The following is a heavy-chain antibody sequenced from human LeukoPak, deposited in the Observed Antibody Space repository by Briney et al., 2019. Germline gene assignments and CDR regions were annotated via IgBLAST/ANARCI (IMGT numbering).Heavy chain of an antibody. J-gene: IGHJ6*04. CDR3: ARRLVTYYYYGMDV. V-gene: IGHV3-11*01. CDR1: GFTFSDYY. CDR2: ISSSGSTI. D-gene: IGHD3-16*01. Sequence: PGGSLRLSCAASGFTFSDYYMSWIRQAPGKGLEWVSYISSSGSTIYYADSVKGRFTVSRDNAKNSLYLQMNSLRAEDTAVYYCARRLVTYYYYGMDVWGKGTTVTVSS.